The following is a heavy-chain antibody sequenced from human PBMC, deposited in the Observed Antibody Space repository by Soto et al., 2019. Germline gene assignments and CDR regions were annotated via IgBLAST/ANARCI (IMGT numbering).Heavy chain of an antibody. Sequence: QVQLVQSGAEVKKPGSSVRVSCRASGDTFNFYPLSWVRQVPGHGPEWMGRIIPMLGMSDYAQKFQGRVTIMADKSTSTVYMNLSGLTSEDTAVYYCASNYGSGSTHFDYWGQGTLVTVSS. CDR3: ASNYGSGSTHFDY. CDR2: IIPMLGMS. V-gene: IGHV1-69*02. D-gene: IGHD3-10*01. J-gene: IGHJ4*02. CDR1: GDTFNFYP.